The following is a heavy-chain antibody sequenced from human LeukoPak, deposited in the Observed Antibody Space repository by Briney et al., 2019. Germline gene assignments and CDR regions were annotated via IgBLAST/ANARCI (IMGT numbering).Heavy chain of an antibody. V-gene: IGHV4-39*01. D-gene: IGHD2-15*01. Sequence: SETLSVTCTVTGGSISSSSYYWCWIRQPPGKRLEWLGPIYYSGSTYYNPSLKSRVTISVDTSKNQFSLKLSSVTAADTAVYYCARLYCSGGSCYGNRRNNWFDPWGQGTLVTVSS. CDR1: GGSISSSSYY. J-gene: IGHJ5*02. CDR3: ARLYCSGGSCYGNRRNNWFDP. CDR2: IYYSGST.